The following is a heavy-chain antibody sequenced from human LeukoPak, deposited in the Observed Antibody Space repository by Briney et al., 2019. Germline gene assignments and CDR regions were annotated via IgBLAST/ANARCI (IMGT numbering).Heavy chain of an antibody. CDR2: IKQDGSEK. V-gene: IGHV3-7*01. Sequence: HPGGSLRLSCAASGFTFSSYWMSWVRQAPGKGLEWVANIKQDGSEKYYVDSVKGRFTISRDNAKNSLYLQMNSLRAEDTAVYYCARSYCRSTSCYYGMDVWGQGTTVTVSS. J-gene: IGHJ6*02. CDR1: GFTFSSYW. D-gene: IGHD2-2*01. CDR3: ARSYCRSTSCYYGMDV.